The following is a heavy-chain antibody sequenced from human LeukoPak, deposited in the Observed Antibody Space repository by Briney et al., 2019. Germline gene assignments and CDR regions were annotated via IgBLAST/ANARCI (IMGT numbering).Heavy chain of an antibody. V-gene: IGHV4-31*03. J-gene: IGHJ6*02. D-gene: IGHD3-10*01. CDR1: GGSISSGGYY. CDR3: ARVNYYGSGSRYYYYGMDV. Sequence: NSSETLSLTCTVSGGSISSGGYYWSWIRQHPGKGLEWIGYIYYSGSTYYNPSLKSRVTMSVDTSKNQFSLKLSSVTAADTAVYYCARVNYYGSGSRYYYYGMDVWGQGTTVTVSS. CDR2: IYYSGST.